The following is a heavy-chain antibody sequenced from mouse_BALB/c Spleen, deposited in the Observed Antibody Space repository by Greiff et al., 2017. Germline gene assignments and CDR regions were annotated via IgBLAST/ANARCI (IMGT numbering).Heavy chain of an antibody. CDR3: TRRGLPSMDY. CDR2: INPSNGGT. D-gene: IGHD2-2*01. J-gene: IGHJ4*01. V-gene: IGHV1S81*02. CDR1: GYTFTSYY. Sequence: VQLQQSGAELVKPGASVKLSCKASGYTFTSYYMYWVKQRPGQGLEWIGEINPSNGGTNFNEKFKSKATLTVDKSSSTAYMQLSSLTSEDSAVYYCTRRGLPSMDYWGQGTSVTVSS.